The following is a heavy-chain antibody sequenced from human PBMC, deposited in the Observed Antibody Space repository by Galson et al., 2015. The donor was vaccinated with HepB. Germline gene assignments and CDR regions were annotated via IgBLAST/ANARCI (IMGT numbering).Heavy chain of an antibody. Sequence: SLRLSCAASGFTFSSAWMSWVRQAPGKGLEWVGRIKSKADDGTAGYAAPVEGRFIISRDDSKKTLYLEMNSLKIEDTAVYYCATAGATYGWGQGTLVTVSS. CDR3: ATAGATYG. D-gene: IGHD4/OR15-4a*01. CDR2: IKSKADDGTA. V-gene: IGHV3-15*01. J-gene: IGHJ4*02. CDR1: GFTFSSAW.